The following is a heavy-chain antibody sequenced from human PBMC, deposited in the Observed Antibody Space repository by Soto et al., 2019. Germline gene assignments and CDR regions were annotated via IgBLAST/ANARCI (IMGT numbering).Heavy chain of an antibody. V-gene: IGHV3-33*01. Sequence: QVQLVESGGGVVQPGRSLRLSCAASGFTFSSYGMHWVRQAPGKGLEWVAVIWYDGSNKYYADSVKGRFTISRDNSKNTLYVQMNSLRAEDTAVYYCARDRGTAAGPTNWYFDLGGRGTLVTVSS. CDR2: IWYDGSNK. CDR3: ARDRGTAAGPTNWYFDL. J-gene: IGHJ2*01. D-gene: IGHD6-13*01. CDR1: GFTFSSYG.